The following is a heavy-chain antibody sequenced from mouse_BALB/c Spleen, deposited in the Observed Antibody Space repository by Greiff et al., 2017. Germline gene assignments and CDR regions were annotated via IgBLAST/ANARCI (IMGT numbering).Heavy chain of an antibody. V-gene: IGHV7-3*02. CDR3: ARDSVPMDY. J-gene: IGHJ4*01. Sequence: EVQRVESGGGLVQPGGSLRLSCATSGFTFTDYYMSWVRQPPGKALEWLGFIRNKANGYTTEYSASVKGRFTISRDNSQSILYLQMNTLRAEDSATYYCARDSVPMDYRGQGTSVTVSS. CDR1: GFTFTDYY. CDR2: IRNKANGYTT.